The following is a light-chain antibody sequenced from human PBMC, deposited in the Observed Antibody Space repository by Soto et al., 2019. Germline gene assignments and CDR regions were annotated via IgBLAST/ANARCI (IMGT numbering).Light chain of an antibody. J-gene: IGLJ2*01. CDR3: SSYTSSSTPYVV. Sequence: QSVLTQPASVSGSPGQSITISCTGTSSDVGGYNYVSWYQQHPGKAPKLMIYEVSNRPSGVSNHFSGSKSGNTASLTISGLQAEDEADYYCSSYTSSSTPYVVFGGGTKLTVL. V-gene: IGLV2-14*01. CDR1: SSDVGGYNY. CDR2: EVS.